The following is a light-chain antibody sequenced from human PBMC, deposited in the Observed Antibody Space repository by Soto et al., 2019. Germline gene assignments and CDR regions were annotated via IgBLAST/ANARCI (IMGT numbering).Light chain of an antibody. J-gene: IGKJ1*01. Sequence: DIVMTQTPLSLSVTPGQPASISCKSSQSLLHSDGKTFFYWYLQKPGQPPQLLIYEVSNRFSGVSDRFGGSGSGTDFTLKISGVEAEDVGVYYCQQYYVSPPTFGQGTKVEIK. CDR2: EVS. CDR1: QSLLHSDGKTF. CDR3: QQYYVSPPT. V-gene: IGKV2D-29*01.